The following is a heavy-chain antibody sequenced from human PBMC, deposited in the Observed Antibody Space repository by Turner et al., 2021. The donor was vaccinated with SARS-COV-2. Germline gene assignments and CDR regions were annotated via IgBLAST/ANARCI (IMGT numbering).Heavy chain of an antibody. V-gene: IGHV1-69*04. D-gene: IGHD6-13*01. CDR2: IIPTLGIA. CDR1: GGTFSSYA. Sequence: QVRLVQPGAGVKKPGSSVKVTCWASGGTFSSYAISWLGQAPGQGLEWMGRIIPTLGIANFAQKFHVRVKITEDKLSITVNMELGSVRAEDTSVNYRASVFQGIAAARISWFDPWGQGTLVTVSS. CDR3: ASVFQGIAAARISWFDP. J-gene: IGHJ5*02.